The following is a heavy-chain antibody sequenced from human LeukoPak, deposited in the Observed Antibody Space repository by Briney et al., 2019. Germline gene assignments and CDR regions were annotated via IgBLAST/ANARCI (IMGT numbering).Heavy chain of an antibody. CDR2: IFYSGRT. CDR1: GGSISSSSYY. D-gene: IGHD1-26*01. CDR3: ARLAGSSMTVDAFDL. Sequence: SETLSLTCNVSGGSISSSSYYWGWIRQPPGKGLEWLRSIFYSGRTYYNPSLKSRVTISVDTSKNQFSVKLSSVTAADTALYYCARLAGSSMTVDAFDLWGQGTMVTVSS. J-gene: IGHJ3*01. V-gene: IGHV4-39*01.